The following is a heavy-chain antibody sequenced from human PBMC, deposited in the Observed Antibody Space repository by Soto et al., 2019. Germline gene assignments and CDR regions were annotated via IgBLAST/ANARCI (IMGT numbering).Heavy chain of an antibody. CDR2: IYYSGST. J-gene: IGHJ6*02. CDR3: ERFAVEIKGMDV. D-gene: IGHD1-1*01. CDR1: GGSFSGYY. Sequence: SETLSLTCAVYGGSFSGYYWSWIRQHPGKGLEWIGYIYYSGSTYYNPSLKSRVTISVDTSKNQFSLKLSSVTAADTAVYYCERFAVEIKGMDVWGQGTTVTVSS. V-gene: IGHV4-31*11.